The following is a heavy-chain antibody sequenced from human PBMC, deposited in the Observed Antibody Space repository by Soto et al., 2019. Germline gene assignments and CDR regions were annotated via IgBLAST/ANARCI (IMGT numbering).Heavy chain of an antibody. CDR2: ISAYNGNT. CDR1: GYTFTSYG. D-gene: IGHD7-27*01. V-gene: IGHV1-18*01. Sequence: ASVKVSCKASGYTFTSYGISWVRQAPGQGLEWTGWISAYNGNTNYAQKLQGRVTMTTDTSTSTAYMELRSLRSDDTAVYYCARDHQLTGDIIGRFDAFDIWGQGTMVNVSS. CDR3: ARDHQLTGDIIGRFDAFDI. J-gene: IGHJ3*02.